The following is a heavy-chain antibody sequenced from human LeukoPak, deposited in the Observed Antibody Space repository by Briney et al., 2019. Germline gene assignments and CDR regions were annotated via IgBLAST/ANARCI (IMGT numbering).Heavy chain of an antibody. CDR2: ISGSGGST. V-gene: IGHV3-23*01. Sequence: GGSLRLSCAGSGFIFNDYAMHWVRQAPGKGLEWVSAISGSGGSTYYADSVKGRFTISRDNSKNTLYLQMNSLRAEDTAVYYCAKGGDFWSGYYLTHFDYWGQGTLVTVSS. D-gene: IGHD3-3*01. CDR1: GFIFNDYA. J-gene: IGHJ4*02. CDR3: AKGGDFWSGYYLTHFDY.